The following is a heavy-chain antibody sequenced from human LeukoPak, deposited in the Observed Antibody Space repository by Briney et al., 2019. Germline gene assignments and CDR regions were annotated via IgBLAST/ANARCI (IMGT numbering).Heavy chain of an antibody. V-gene: IGHV3-23*01. CDR3: TKELHVAVAVADYYYFYMDV. J-gene: IGHJ6*03. Sequence: GGSLRLSCAASGFAFSSFAMGWVRQSPGKGLEWLSTINGGGNTTFYADSVKGRFTIPRDNSKNTLYLHMDSLRPDDTAIYYCTKELHVAVAVADYYYFYMDVWGRGTAVTVSS. CDR2: INGGGNTT. D-gene: IGHD6-19*01. CDR1: GFAFSSFA.